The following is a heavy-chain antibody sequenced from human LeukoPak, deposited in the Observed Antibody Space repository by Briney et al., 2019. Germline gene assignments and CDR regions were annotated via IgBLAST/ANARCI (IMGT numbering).Heavy chain of an antibody. D-gene: IGHD1-26*01. Sequence: SVKVSCKASGGTFSSYAISWVRQAPGQGLEWMGGIIPIFGTANYAQKFQGRATITTDESTSTAYMELSSLRSEDTAVYYCARVGSYSGSYHFDYWGQGTLVTVSS. J-gene: IGHJ4*02. CDR3: ARVGSYSGSYHFDY. CDR1: GGTFSSYA. CDR2: IIPIFGTA. V-gene: IGHV1-69*05.